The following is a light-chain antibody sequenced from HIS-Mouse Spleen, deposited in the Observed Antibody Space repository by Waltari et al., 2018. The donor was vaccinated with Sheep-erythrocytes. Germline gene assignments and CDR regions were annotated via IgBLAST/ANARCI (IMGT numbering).Light chain of an antibody. Sequence: QSALTQPASVSGSPGQSITISCTGTSSDVGGYNYVSWYQQHPGKAPKLMIYDVSKRPSGLPDRFSGSKSGNTASLTISGLQAEDEADYYCCSYAGSYNHVFATGTKVTVL. CDR2: DVS. CDR3: CSYAGSYNHV. J-gene: IGLJ1*01. V-gene: IGLV2-11*01. CDR1: SSDVGGYNY.